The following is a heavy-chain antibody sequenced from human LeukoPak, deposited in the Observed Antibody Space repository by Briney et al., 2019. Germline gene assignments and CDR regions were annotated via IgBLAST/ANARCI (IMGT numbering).Heavy chain of an antibody. Sequence: RGPLRLSCAAYGFTFSGYYLTWIRQAPGRGLEWISYINGSSSDTKYADSVKGRFTISRDNAKNSVYLLMNSLRAEDTAVYYCARRGTTYCTVDSCHPNWFDPWGQGTLVTVSS. CDR2: INGSSSDT. D-gene: IGHD2-15*01. J-gene: IGHJ5*02. V-gene: IGHV3-11*03. CDR1: GFTFSGYY. CDR3: ARRGTTYCTVDSCHPNWFDP.